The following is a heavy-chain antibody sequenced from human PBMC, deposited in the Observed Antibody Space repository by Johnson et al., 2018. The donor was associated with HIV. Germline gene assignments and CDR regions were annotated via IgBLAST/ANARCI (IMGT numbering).Heavy chain of an antibody. D-gene: IGHD6-13*01. CDR1: GFTFSSYG. CDR2: ITSTADGGTT. CDR3: ISPERAAAGFLT. Sequence: VQLVESGGGVVQPGRSLRLSCAASGFTFSSYGMHWVRQAPGKGLEWIGFITSTADGGTTQYAASVRGRFTISRDDSKSIAYLQMNSLKAEDTAVYYCISPERAAAGFLTWGQGAMVTVSS. J-gene: IGHJ3*01. V-gene: IGHV3-49*04.